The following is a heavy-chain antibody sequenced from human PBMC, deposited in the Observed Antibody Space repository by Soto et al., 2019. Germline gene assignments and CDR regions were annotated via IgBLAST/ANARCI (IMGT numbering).Heavy chain of an antibody. Sequence: QVQLQESGPGLVKPAQTLSLTCSVSGVSISDSYYWNWIRQPPGKGLEWIGYIFHNGNTYYNPSLRSRLSRSVDTSKNQCSLSLFSVTGADTAVYYCARGDGDRSAGLDSWGQGTLVTVSS. CDR3: ARGDGDRSAGLDS. V-gene: IGHV4-31*03. CDR2: IFHNGNT. D-gene: IGHD4-17*01. J-gene: IGHJ4*02. CDR1: GVSISDSYY.